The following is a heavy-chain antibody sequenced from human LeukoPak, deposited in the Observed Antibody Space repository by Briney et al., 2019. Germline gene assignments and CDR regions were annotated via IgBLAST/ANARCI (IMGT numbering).Heavy chain of an antibody. CDR2: IYYTGST. Sequence: SETLSLTCTVSGGSISSYFWSWIRQPPGKGLEWIGYIYYTGSTKYNPSLKRRVTISLDTSKNQFSLKLSSVTAADTAVYYCARSVYCTNGVCPQGSFDPWGQGTLVTVSS. D-gene: IGHD2-8*01. J-gene: IGHJ5*02. CDR3: ARSVYCTNGVCPQGSFDP. CDR1: GGSISSYF. V-gene: IGHV4-59*12.